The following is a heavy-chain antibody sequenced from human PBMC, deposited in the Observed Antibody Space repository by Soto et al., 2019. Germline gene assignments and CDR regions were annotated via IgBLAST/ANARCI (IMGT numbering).Heavy chain of an antibody. CDR1: GGTFSSYR. CDR2: IVPIYRTA. CDR3: ARDSGAKLSSS. V-gene: IGHV1-69*13. Sequence: GVSVKVSCKASGGTFSSYRINWVRQAPGQGLEWVGGIVPIYRTADYAQKFQGRVTITADESARTAYMELRSLKSQDTAVYYCARDSGAKLSSSWGQGTLVTVSS. D-gene: IGHD6-13*01. J-gene: IGHJ4*02.